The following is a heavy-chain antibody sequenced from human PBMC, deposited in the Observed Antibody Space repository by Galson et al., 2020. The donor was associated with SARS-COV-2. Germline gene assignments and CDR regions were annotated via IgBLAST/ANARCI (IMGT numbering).Heavy chain of an antibody. CDR1: GGSISSHY. J-gene: IGHJ4*02. V-gene: IGHV4-59*11. CDR2: IYYSGST. CDR3: ARGFDY. Sequence: SETLSLTCTVSGGSISSHYWSWIRQPPGKGLEWIGYIYYSGSTNYNPSLKSRVTISVDTSKNQFSLKLSSVTAADTAVYYCARGFDYWGQGTLVTVSS.